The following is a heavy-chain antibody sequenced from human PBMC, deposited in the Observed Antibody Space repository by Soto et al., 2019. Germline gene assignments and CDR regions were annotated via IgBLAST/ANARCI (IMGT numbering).Heavy chain of an antibody. V-gene: IGHV4-59*01. CDR2: VFDKGNT. D-gene: IGHD5-18*01. CDR3: ARSGDSFGFTDY. Sequence: QVQLQESGPGLVKPSETLSLTCTVSGGSITCYDWTWIRQPPGKGLEWIGYVFDKGNTNYNPSLKSRVTISVDTSANQFSLRLSSVTDADTAVYYCARSGDSFGFTDYWGQGTLVTVSS. J-gene: IGHJ4*02. CDR1: GGSITCYD.